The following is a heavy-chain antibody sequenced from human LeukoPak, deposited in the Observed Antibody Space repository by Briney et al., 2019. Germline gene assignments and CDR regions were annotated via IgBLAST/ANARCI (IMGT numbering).Heavy chain of an antibody. V-gene: IGHV4-4*07. CDR2: IYPSGSA. J-gene: IGHJ1*01. CDR3: ARDSFEGYSYS. Sequence: SDTLSLICRVSSGSISSYYWSWIRQPAGQELEWIGRIYPSGSADYNPSLRSRVSMSVDTSKNHLSLNLSSVTAADTAVYYCARDSFEGYSYSWGQGTLVTVSS. CDR1: SGSISSYY. D-gene: IGHD5-18*01.